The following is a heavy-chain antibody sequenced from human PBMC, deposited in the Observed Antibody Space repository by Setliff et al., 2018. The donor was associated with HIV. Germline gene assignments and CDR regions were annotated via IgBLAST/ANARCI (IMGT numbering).Heavy chain of an antibody. Sequence: SETLSLTCTVSGASVSDNFWNWIRQSPGKGLEWIGYIYYSGSTNYNPSLESRVSISIDTSKNQFSLRLSSVTAADTAVYYCARGHTWNYYGGDYFDYWGQGSLVTVSS. J-gene: IGHJ4*02. CDR1: GASVSDNF. V-gene: IGHV4-59*02. D-gene: IGHD1-7*01. CDR2: IYYSGST. CDR3: ARGHTWNYYGGDYFDY.